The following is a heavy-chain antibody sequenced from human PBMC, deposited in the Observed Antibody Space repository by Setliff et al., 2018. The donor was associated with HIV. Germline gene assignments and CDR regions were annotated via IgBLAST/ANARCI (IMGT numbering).Heavy chain of an antibody. CDR1: GFALGDYG. J-gene: IGHJ5*02. Sequence: GGSLRLSCTASGFALGDYGLSWFRQAPGKALEWIGFIRSEDYGGTIDYAASVKNRFIIARDGSRSIAYLQMNSLKTEDTATYYCSRAMYYYDSRGYYYPWFDPWGQGTLVTVSS. CDR2: IRSEDYGGTI. CDR3: SRAMYYYDSRGYYYPWFDP. D-gene: IGHD3-22*01. V-gene: IGHV3-49*01.